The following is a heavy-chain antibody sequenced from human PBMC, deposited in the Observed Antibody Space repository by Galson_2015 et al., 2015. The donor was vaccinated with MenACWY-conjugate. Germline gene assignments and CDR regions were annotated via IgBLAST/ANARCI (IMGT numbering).Heavy chain of an antibody. CDR1: GYTFTTYS. CDR2: INAGNGNT. CDR3: SRSPKVVVPAAFFDS. Sequence: SVKVSCKASGYTFTTYSIHWVRQAPGQRLEWMGWINAGNGNTKYSQSFQGRVTITRDTSATTAYMELSSLRSEDTAVYYCSRSPKVVVPAAFFDSWGQGTLVTVSS. D-gene: IGHD2-2*01. V-gene: IGHV1-3*01. J-gene: IGHJ4*02.